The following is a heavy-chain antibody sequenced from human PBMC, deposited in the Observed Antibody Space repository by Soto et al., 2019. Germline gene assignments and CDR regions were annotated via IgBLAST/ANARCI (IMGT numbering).Heavy chain of an antibody. CDR3: AGQVITVFGVVNIPFDY. CDR1: GGSISSSSYY. CDR2: IYYSGST. Sequence: QLQLQESGPGLVKPSETLSLTCTVSGGSISSSSYYWGWIRQPPGKGLEWIGSIYYSGSTYYNPALKKWVPNFGDTSKNQFSLKLSSVTAADTGVYYCAGQVITVFGVVNIPFDYWGQGTLVTVSS. D-gene: IGHD3-3*01. V-gene: IGHV4-39*01. J-gene: IGHJ4*02.